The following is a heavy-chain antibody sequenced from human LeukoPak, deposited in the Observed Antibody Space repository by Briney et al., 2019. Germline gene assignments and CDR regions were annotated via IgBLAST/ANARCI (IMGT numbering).Heavy chain of an antibody. J-gene: IGHJ4*02. Sequence: GGSLRLSCAASGFTFSNYAMSWVRQAPGKGLEWVSVISGSGGSTYYADSVKGRFTISRDNSKNTLYLQMNSLRAEDTAVYYCAKTNDRGWLYLDYWGQGTLVTVSS. V-gene: IGHV3-23*01. D-gene: IGHD6-19*01. CDR2: ISGSGGST. CDR1: GFTFSNYA. CDR3: AKTNDRGWLYLDY.